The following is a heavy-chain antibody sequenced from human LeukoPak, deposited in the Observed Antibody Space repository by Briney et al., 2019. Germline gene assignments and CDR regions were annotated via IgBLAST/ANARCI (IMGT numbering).Heavy chain of an antibody. J-gene: IGHJ4*02. D-gene: IGHD3-22*01. CDR3: ARGPKRGVVVVITTFDY. V-gene: IGHV4-34*01. CDR1: GGSFSGYY. CDR2: INHSGST. Sequence: SETLSLTCAVCGGSFSGYYWSWIRQPPGKGLEWIGEINHSGSTYYNPSLKSRVTISVDTSKNQFSLKLSSVTAADTAVYYCARGPKRGVVVVITTFDYWGQGTLVTVSS.